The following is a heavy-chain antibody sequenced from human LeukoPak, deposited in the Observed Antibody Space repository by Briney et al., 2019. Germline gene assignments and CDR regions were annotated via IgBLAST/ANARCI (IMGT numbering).Heavy chain of an antibody. J-gene: IGHJ6*03. CDR2: ISSSSRYI. CDR1: GFTFSSYW. V-gene: IGHV3-21*01. Sequence: KAGGSLRLSCAASGFTFSSYWMSWVRQAPGKGLEWVSSISSSSRYIYYADSVKGRFTISRDDAKNSLYLQMNSLRAEDTAVYYCARAFDTSWDYYYMDVWGKGTTVTVSS. D-gene: IGHD2-2*01. CDR3: ARAFDTSWDYYYMDV.